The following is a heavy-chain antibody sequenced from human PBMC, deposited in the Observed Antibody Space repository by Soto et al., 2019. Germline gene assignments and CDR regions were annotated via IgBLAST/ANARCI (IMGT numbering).Heavy chain of an antibody. CDR2: IYSTSTYI. J-gene: IGHJ4*02. D-gene: IGHD3-10*01. V-gene: IGHV3-21*01. CDR3: ARDHYLGSGCYGLDY. CDR1: GFTFSTYT. Sequence: EVQLVESGGGLVKPGGSLRLSCAASGFTFSTYTMNWVRQAPGKGLECVSSIYSTSTYIYYTDSVKGRFSISRDNARNSLYLQMNSLRAEDTAVYYCARDHYLGSGCYGLDYWVPGTLVTVSS.